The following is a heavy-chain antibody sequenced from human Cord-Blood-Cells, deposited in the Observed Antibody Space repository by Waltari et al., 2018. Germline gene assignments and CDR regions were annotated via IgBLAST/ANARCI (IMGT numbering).Heavy chain of an antibody. V-gene: IGHV1-69*01. CDR3: ARYGSGSYHDAFDI. D-gene: IGHD3-10*01. CDR1: GGTFSSYA. Sequence: QVQLVQSGAEVKKPGSSVKVSCKASGGTFSSYAISWVRQAPGQGLEWMGGISPICGTANYAQKFQGRVTITADESTSTAYMERSSLRSEDTAVYYCARYGSGSYHDAFDIWGQWTMVTVSS. CDR2: ISPICGTA. J-gene: IGHJ3*02.